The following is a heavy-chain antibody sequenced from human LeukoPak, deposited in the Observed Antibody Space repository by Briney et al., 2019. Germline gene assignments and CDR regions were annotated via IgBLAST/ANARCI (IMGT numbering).Heavy chain of an antibody. J-gene: IGHJ4*02. CDR3: AKAPS. V-gene: IGHV3-23*01. CDR1: GFTFSSYS. CDR2: IVGSGGTT. Sequence: GGSLRLSCAASGFTFSSYSMSWVRQAPGKGLEWVSAIVGSGGTTYYADFVKGRFTISRDNSNNTLYLQRKSLRAEDTAVYYFAKAPSWGQGTLVTVSS.